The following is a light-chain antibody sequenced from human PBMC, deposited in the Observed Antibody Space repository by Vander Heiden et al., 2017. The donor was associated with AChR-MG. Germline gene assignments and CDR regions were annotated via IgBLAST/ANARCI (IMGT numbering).Light chain of an antibody. CDR1: ALPKQY. CDR2: KDS. V-gene: IGLV3-25*03. CDR3: QSADSSGTYQDVV. J-gene: IGLJ2*01. Sequence: SDLTQPPSVSVSPGQTARITCSGDALPKQYAYWYQQKPGQAPVLVIYKDSERPSGIPERFSGYSSGTTVTLTISGVQAEDEADYYCQSADSSGTYQDVVFGGGTKLTVL.